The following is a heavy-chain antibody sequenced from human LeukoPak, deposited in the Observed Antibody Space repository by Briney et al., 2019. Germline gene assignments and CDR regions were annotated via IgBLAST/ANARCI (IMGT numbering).Heavy chain of an antibody. Sequence: PGGSLRLSCAASGFTFSSYWMHWVRQAPGKGLVWVSRINSDGSSTSYADSVKGRVTISRDNAKNTLYLQMNSLRAEDTAVYYCARGGYYYDSSGYYPGDYWGQGTLVTVSS. D-gene: IGHD3-22*01. CDR2: INSDGSST. J-gene: IGHJ4*02. CDR3: ARGGYYYDSSGYYPGDY. V-gene: IGHV3-74*01. CDR1: GFTFSSYW.